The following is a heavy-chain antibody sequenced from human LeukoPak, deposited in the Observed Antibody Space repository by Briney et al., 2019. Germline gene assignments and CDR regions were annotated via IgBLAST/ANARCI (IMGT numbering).Heavy chain of an antibody. CDR2: IYWDDDK. CDR3: AHRFRAKEGVWSRGYYYYMDV. D-gene: IGHD3-10*01. V-gene: IGHV2-5*02. J-gene: IGHJ6*03. Sequence: SGPTLVNPTQPLTLTCTFSGFSLRTDGVGVGWIRQSPGKALEWLALIYWDDDKRYSPSLKSRLTITKDTSKNQVVLTMTNMDPVDTATYYCAHRFRAKEGVWSRGYYYYMDVWGKGTTVTVSS. CDR1: GFSLRTDGVG.